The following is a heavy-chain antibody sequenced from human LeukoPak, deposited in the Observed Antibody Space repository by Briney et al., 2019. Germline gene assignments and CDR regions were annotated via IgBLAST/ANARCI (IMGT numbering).Heavy chain of an antibody. CDR1: GFTFSSNY. J-gene: IGHJ4*02. CDR2: IYSGGST. CDR3: ARDPYYDFWSGPYFDY. Sequence: GGSLRLSCAASGFTFSSNYMSWVRQAPGNGLEWVSVIYSGGSTYYADSVKGRFTISRDNSKNTLYLQMGSLRAEDMAVYYCARDPYYDFWSGPYFDYWGQGTLVTVSS. V-gene: IGHV3-66*01. D-gene: IGHD3-3*01.